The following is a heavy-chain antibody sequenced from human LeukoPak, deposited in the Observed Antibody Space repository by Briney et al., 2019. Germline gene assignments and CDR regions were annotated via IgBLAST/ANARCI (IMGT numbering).Heavy chain of an antibody. CDR2: IYHSGST. D-gene: IGHD4-17*01. V-gene: IGHV4-38-2*02. CDR1: DDSITLYY. CDR3: AREISDYGDYYYYYYMDV. Sequence: SETLSLTCTVSDDSITLYYWSWIRQPPGKGLEWIGSIYHSGSTYYNPSLKSRVTISVDTSKNQFSLKLSSVTAADTAVYYCAREISDYGDYYYYYYMDVWGKGTTVTISS. J-gene: IGHJ6*03.